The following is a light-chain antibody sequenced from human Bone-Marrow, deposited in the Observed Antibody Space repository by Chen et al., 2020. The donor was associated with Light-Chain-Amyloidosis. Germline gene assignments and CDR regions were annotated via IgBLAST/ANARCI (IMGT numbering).Light chain of an antibody. Sequence: QSILIQPPSASGTAGQLVTMSCSGTSSNFGKNHVYWYQQFPGMAPKLLIYVSDQRSSGVPDRFSASKSGISASLAINGLRSEDEADYYCAAWDDSLTGPVFGGGTKLTVL. V-gene: IGLV1-47*01. CDR3: AAWDDSLTGPV. CDR2: VSD. CDR1: SSNFGKNH. J-gene: IGLJ3*02.